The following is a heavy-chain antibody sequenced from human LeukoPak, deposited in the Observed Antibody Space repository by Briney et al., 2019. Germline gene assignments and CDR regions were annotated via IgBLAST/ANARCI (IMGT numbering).Heavy chain of an antibody. CDR2: IWSNGGNT. D-gene: IGHD2-21*02. J-gene: IGHJ1*01. CDR1: GFTFSSYT. CDR3: ARTDETAPAEDFQH. V-gene: IGHV3-23*01. Sequence: GGSLRLFCAASGFTFSSYTMSWVRQPPGKGLEWVAGIWSNGGNTYYADSVKGRFTISRDNSKNTLYLQMKSLRAEDTAVYYCARTDETAPAEDFQHWGQGTLVTVSS.